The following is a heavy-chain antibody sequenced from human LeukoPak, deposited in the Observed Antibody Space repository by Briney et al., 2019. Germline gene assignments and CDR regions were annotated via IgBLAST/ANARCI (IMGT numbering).Heavy chain of an antibody. D-gene: IGHD1-26*01. J-gene: IGHJ6*02. V-gene: IGHV3-13*01. CDR2: IGTAGDT. CDR1: GFTFSSYD. CDR3: ARASVGATYYYYGMDV. Sequence: GGSLRLSCAASGFTFSSYDMHWVRQATGKGLEWVSAIGTAGDTYYPGSVKGRFTISRENAKNSLYLQMNSLRAGDTAVYYCARASVGATYYYYGMDVWGQGTTVTVSS.